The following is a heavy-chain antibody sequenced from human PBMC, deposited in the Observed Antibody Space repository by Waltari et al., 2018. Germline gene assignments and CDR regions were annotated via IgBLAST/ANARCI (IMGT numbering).Heavy chain of an antibody. CDR1: AFSVTANY. V-gene: IGHV3-53*04. CDR3: ARELGLFVDP. CDR2: INPDGST. D-gene: IGHD3-16*01. Sequence: EMQLVQSGGGLVQPGGYLRLSCTVSAFSVTANYLTWVRQAPGKGLEWVSVINPDGSTDYADSVKGRFSISRHQSENTVYLEMNSVRPEDTGVYFCARELGLFVDPWGQGSQVIVSS. J-gene: IGHJ5*02.